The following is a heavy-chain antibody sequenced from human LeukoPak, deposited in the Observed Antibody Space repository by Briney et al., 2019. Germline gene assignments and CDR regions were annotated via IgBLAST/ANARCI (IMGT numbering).Heavy chain of an antibody. V-gene: IGHV3-9*01. D-gene: IGHD1-1*01. CDR1: GFTFDDYA. CDR2: ISWNSGSI. J-gene: IGHJ3*02. Sequence: PGGSLRLSCAASGFTFDDYAMHWVRQAPGKGLEWVSGISWNSGSIGYADSVKGRFTISRDNAKNSLYLQMNSLRAEDTALYYCANTKSADAFDIWGQGTMVTVSS. CDR3: ANTKSADAFDI.